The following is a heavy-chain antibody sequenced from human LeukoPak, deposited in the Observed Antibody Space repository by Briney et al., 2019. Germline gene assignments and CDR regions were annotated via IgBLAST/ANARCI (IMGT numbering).Heavy chain of an antibody. Sequence: GGSLRLSCAASGFTVSSNYMSWVRQAPGKGLEWVSVIYSGGSTYYADSVKGRFTISIDNSKNTLYLQMNSLRAEDTAVYYCARGPTVAGTDWYFDLWGRGTLVTVSS. CDR3: ARGPTVAGTDWYFDL. V-gene: IGHV3-53*01. J-gene: IGHJ2*01. CDR2: IYSGGST. D-gene: IGHD6-19*01. CDR1: GFTVSSNY.